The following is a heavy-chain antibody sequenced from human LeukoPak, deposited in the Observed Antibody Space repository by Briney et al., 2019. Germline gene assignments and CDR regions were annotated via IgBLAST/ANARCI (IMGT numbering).Heavy chain of an antibody. CDR3: ARSYRIAVAGEDAFDI. CDR1: GYTFTGYY. J-gene: IGHJ3*02. Sequence: ASVKVSCKAPGYTFTGYYMHWVRQAPGQGLEWMGWINPNSGGTNYAQKFQGWVTMTRDTSISTAYMELSRLRSDDTAVYYCARSYRIAVAGEDAFDIWGQGTMVTVSS. D-gene: IGHD6-19*01. V-gene: IGHV1-2*04. CDR2: INPNSGGT.